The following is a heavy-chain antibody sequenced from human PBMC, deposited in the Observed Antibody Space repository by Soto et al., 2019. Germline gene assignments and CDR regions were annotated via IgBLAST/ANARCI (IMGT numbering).Heavy chain of an antibody. D-gene: IGHD3-10*01. CDR3: ARDMVRGTGRWFAP. CDR2: ISAYNGNT. CDR1: GYTFTSYG. Sequence: QVQLVQSGAEVKKPGASVKVSCKASGYTFTSYGISWVRQAPGQGLEWMGWISAYNGNTNYAQKRRGGVNMTTDTYKSTTYMELRSLRSDDTAVYYCARDMVRGTGRWFAPWGQGTLVTVSS. V-gene: IGHV1-18*01. J-gene: IGHJ5*02.